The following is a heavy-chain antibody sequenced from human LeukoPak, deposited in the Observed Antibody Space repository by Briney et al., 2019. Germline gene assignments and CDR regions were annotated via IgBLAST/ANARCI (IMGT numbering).Heavy chain of an antibody. J-gene: IGHJ5*02. CDR2: IYYGGST. CDR1: GGSITTYY. D-gene: IGHD5-12*01. CDR3: ARHVIYSGVYSYWFDP. Sequence: PSETLSLTCTVSGGSITTYYWSWIRQPPGKGLEWIAFIYYGGSTNYNPSLESRVAISLDTSKNQFSLRLTSVTAADTAVYYCARHVIYSGVYSYWFDPWGLGTLVTVSS. V-gene: IGHV4-59*08.